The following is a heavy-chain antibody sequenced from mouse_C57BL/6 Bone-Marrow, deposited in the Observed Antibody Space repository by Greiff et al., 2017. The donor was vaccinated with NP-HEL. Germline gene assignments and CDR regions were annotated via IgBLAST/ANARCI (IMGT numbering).Heavy chain of an antibody. CDR1: GFTFSSYG. Sequence: EVHLVESGGDLVKPGGSLKLSCAASGFTFSSYGMSWVRQTPDKRLEWVATISSGGSYTYYPDSVKGRFTISRDNAKNTLYLQMSSLKSEDTAMYYCARGNWFAYWGQGTLVTVSA. J-gene: IGHJ3*01. CDR2: ISSGGSYT. CDR3: ARGNWFAY. V-gene: IGHV5-6*01.